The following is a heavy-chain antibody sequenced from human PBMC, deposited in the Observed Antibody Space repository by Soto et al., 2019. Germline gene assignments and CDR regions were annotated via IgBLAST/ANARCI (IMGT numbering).Heavy chain of an antibody. CDR2: IYYNAGT. D-gene: IGHD6-13*01. CDR3: ARVEIAAAGAHYGLDV. CDR1: GVSINSGAYY. J-gene: IGHJ6*02. Sequence: QVQLQESGPGLVRPSQTLSLTCAVSGVSINSGAYYWRWIRQPPGRGLEWIGFIYYNAGTYYNPSLKSRISISEDTSKNQFSLKLSSLTAADTAVYYCARVEIAAAGAHYGLDVWGQGTTVTVSS. V-gene: IGHV4-30-4*01.